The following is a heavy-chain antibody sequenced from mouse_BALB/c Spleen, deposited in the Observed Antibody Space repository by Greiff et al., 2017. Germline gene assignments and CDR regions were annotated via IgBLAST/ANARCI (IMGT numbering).Heavy chain of an antibody. CDR2: IWWNDDK. D-gene: IGHD1-2*01. CDR1: GFSLSTSGMS. J-gene: IGHJ3*01. V-gene: IGHV8-8*01. Sequence: QVTLKESGPGILQPSQTLSLTCSFSGFSLSTSGMSVGWIRQPSGKGLEWLAHIWWNDDKYYNPALKSRLTISKDTSNNQVFLKIASVVTADTATYYCARITTATFAYWGQGTLVTVSA. CDR3: ARITTATFAY.